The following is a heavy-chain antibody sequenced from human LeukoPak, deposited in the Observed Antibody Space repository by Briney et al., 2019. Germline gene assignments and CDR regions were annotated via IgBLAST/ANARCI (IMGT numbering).Heavy chain of an antibody. CDR2: INPNSGGT. J-gene: IGHJ6*02. Sequence: ASVKVSCKASGYTFTGYYMHWVRQAPGQGLEWMGRINPNSGGTNYAQKFQGRVTMTRDTSISTAYMELSRLRSDDTAVYYCARDGRPSGFYGMDVWGQGTTVTVSS. CDR1: GYTFTGYY. V-gene: IGHV1-2*06. CDR3: ARDGRPSGFYGMDV. D-gene: IGHD3-10*01.